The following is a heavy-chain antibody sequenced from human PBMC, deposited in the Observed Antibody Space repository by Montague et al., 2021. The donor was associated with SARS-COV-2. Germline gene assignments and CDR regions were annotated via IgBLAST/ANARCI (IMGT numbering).Heavy chain of an antibody. D-gene: IGHD3-3*01. Sequence: SLRLSCAASGFTFSRFWMSWVRQAPGKGLEWVANIKEDGSEKNYVDSVKGRFTISRDNAKNSLYLQMNSLRAEDTAVYYCARDGRYNDFWSGYYSPSPQNYAFNIWGQGTMVTVSS. J-gene: IGHJ3*02. CDR3: ARDGRYNDFWSGYYSPSPQNYAFNI. CDR1: GFTFSRFW. V-gene: IGHV3-7*01. CDR2: IKEDGSEK.